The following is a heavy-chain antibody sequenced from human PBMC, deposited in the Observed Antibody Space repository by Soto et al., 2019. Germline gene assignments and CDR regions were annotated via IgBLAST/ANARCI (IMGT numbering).Heavy chain of an antibody. Sequence: QVQLQESGPGLVKPSGTLSLTCAVSGGSISSSNWWSWVRQPPGKGLEWIGEIYHSGSTTYNPPPQSRVTISVDKSTNHLSLKLSSVTAADTAVYYCERVSGSYYYGMDVWGQGTTVTVSS. CDR2: IYHSGST. D-gene: IGHD1-26*01. J-gene: IGHJ6*02. CDR1: GGSISSSNW. CDR3: ERVSGSYYYGMDV. V-gene: IGHV4-4*02.